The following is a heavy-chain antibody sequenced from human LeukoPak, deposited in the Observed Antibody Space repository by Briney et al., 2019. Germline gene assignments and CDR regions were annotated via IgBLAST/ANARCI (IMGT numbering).Heavy chain of an antibody. CDR1: GFTFSSYG. D-gene: IGHD1-7*01. CDR3: AKALDNWNYNWFDP. J-gene: IGHJ5*02. Sequence: GGSLRLSCAASGFTFSSYGMHWVRQAPGKGLEWVAVISYDGSNKYYADSVKGRFIISRDNSKNTLYLQMNSLRAEDTAVYYCAKALDNWNYNWFDPWGQGTLVTVSS. CDR2: ISYDGSNK. V-gene: IGHV3-30*18.